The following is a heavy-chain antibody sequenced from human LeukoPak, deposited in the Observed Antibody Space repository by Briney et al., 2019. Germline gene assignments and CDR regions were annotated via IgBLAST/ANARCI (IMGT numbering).Heavy chain of an antibody. Sequence: GGSLRLSCGTSGFTFSSYAMSWVRQAPGKGLEWVSLITAIAGDTYYADSVKGRFTVSRDNSKNALFLQMNSLRAEDTAVYYCAKDGGLWVSAHWGDSWGRGTLVTVSS. V-gene: IGHV3-23*01. CDR2: ITAIAGDT. CDR1: GFTFSSYA. J-gene: IGHJ4*02. D-gene: IGHD7-27*01. CDR3: AKDGGLWVSAHWGDS.